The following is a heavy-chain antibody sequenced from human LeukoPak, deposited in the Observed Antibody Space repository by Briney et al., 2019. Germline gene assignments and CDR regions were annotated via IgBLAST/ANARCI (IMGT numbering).Heavy chain of an antibody. V-gene: IGHV4-4*07. J-gene: IGHJ4*02. CDR2: IYTSGST. CDR1: GGSISNYY. Sequence: SETLSLTCTVSGGSISNYYLTWIRQTAGKGLEWMGRIYTSGSTKYNPSLKSRVTISVDKSQNQFSLKLSSVTAADTAVYYCAREGPYCSGDCYFDNWGQGTLVTVSS. D-gene: IGHD2-21*02. CDR3: AREGPYCSGDCYFDN.